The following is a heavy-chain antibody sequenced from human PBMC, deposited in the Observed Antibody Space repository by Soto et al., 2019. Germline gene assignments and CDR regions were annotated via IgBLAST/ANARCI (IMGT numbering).Heavy chain of an antibody. CDR1: GFSFSTSGVG. CDR2: IYWNDDR. V-gene: IGHV2-5*01. D-gene: IGHD3-10*01. Sequence: QITLKESGPTLVKPTQTLTLTCTFSGFSFSTSGVGVGWIRQPPGKALEWLALIYWNDDRRYSPSLKSRLTLTKDTSKTQVFLTMTNMDPVDTATYYCVSGSFPNWFDPWGQGTLVTVSS. J-gene: IGHJ5*02. CDR3: VSGSFPNWFDP.